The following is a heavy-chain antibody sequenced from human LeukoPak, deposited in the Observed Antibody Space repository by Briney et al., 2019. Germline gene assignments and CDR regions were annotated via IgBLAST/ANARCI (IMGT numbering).Heavy chain of an antibody. D-gene: IGHD2-15*01. Sequence: ASVKVSCMASGYTFTGYYMHWVRQAPGQGLAWMGWINPNSGDTNYAQKFQGRVTMTRDTSISTAYMELSRLRSDDTAVYYCARTFVVYCSGGSCSSASHFDYWGQGTLVTVSS. CDR3: ARTFVVYCSGGSCSSASHFDY. CDR1: GYTFTGYY. J-gene: IGHJ4*02. V-gene: IGHV1-2*02. CDR2: INPNSGDT.